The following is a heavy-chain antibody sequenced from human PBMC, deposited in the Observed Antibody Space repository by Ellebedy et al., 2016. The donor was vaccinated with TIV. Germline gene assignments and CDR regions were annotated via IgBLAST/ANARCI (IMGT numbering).Heavy chain of an antibody. V-gene: IGHV4-39*01. CDR1: GGSISSYY. J-gene: IGHJ6*03. D-gene: IGHD2-2*01. CDR2: IYYSGST. CDR3: ARLVVVVVPAATFDYYMDV. Sequence: SETLSLXXTVSGGSISSYYWGWIRQPPGKGLEWIGSIYYSGSTYYNPSLKSRVTISVDTSKNQFSLKLSSVTAADTAVYYCARLVVVVVPAATFDYYMDVWGKGTTVTVSS.